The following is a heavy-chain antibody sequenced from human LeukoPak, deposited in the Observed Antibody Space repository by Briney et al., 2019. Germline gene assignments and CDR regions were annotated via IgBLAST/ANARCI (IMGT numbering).Heavy chain of an antibody. J-gene: IGHJ3*01. CDR2: IKEDGSEE. D-gene: IGHD3-22*01. CDR1: GFTFSSYW. CDR3: ARDWLAGNPYHAFDL. V-gene: IGHV3-7*01. Sequence: GGSLRLSCAASGFTFSSYWMSWVRQAPGKGLECVADIKEDGSEEYYVDSVKGRFSISRDNAKNSLYLQMNSLRAEDTAVYYCARDWLAGNPYHAFDLWGKGTMVTVSS.